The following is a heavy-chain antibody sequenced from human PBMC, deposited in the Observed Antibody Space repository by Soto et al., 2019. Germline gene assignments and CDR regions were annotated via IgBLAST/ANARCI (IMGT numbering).Heavy chain of an antibody. Sequence: PGGSLRLSCAASGFTFRSYAMTRVRQAPGKGLEWVSVITYNGDNTFYADSVKGRFTVSRDNSKDTVYLQMNSLRAEDTAVYYCARYIRGPTVFYFDFWGPGVLVTVSS. CDR2: ITYNGDNT. D-gene: IGHD5-18*01. J-gene: IGHJ4*02. V-gene: IGHV3-23*01. CDR1: GFTFRSYA. CDR3: ARYIRGPTVFYFDF.